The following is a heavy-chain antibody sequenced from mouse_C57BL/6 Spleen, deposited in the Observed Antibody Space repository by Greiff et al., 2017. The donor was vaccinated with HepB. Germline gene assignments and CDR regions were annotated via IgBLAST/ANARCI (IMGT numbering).Heavy chain of an antibody. D-gene: IGHD6-1*01. CDR2: IWSGGST. Sequence: QVQLKQSGPGLVQPSQSLSITCTVSGFSLTSYGVHWVRQSPGKGLEWLGVIWSGGSTDYNAAFISRLSISKDNSKSQVFFKMNSLQADDTAIYYCASQPVSFLYFDYWGQGTTLTVSS. V-gene: IGHV2-2*01. CDR1: GFSLTSYG. J-gene: IGHJ2*01. CDR3: ASQPVSFLYFDY.